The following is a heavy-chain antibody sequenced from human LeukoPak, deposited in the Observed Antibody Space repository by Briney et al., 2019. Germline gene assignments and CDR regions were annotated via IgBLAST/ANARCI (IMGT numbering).Heavy chain of an antibody. V-gene: IGHV3-7*01. Sequence: GGSLRLSCAASGFTFRSYWMSWVRQAPGKGLEWVANINQGGSVQYYMDSVKGRFTISRDDAKNSLYVQMNSLRDEDTAMYYCARVEYSGWNLEYWGQGTLVTVSS. CDR3: ARVEYSGWNLEY. CDR2: INQGGSVQ. CDR1: GFTFRSYW. J-gene: IGHJ4*02. D-gene: IGHD5-12*01.